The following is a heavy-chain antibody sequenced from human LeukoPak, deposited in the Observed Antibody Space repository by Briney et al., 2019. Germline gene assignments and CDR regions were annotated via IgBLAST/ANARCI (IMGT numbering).Heavy chain of an antibody. CDR1: GYTFTSYD. Sequence: SVKVSCKASGYTFTSYDINWMRQATRQGLEWIGWMNPNSGNRAYAQKFQGRVTMTRDTSINTAYMELSSLTSEDTAVYYCAKTGSWSANWFDPWGQGTLVTVSS. D-gene: IGHD6-13*01. J-gene: IGHJ5*02. CDR3: AKTGSWSANWFDP. CDR2: MNPNSGNR. V-gene: IGHV1-8*01.